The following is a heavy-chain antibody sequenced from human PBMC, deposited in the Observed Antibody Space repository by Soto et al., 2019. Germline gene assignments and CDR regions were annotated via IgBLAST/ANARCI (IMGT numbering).Heavy chain of an antibody. J-gene: IGHJ4*02. CDR1: GFIFSNYG. CDR3: AIVRVVDSPLDH. Sequence: QVQLVESGGGVVQPGRSLRLSCAGSGFIFSNYGMHWVRQAPGKGLEWVAFISYDGSDILYADSVKGRFTISRDNSKSPLFLHMNKPRAEDTAVYFCAIVRVVDSPLDHWGQGSLVTVSS. V-gene: IGHV3-33*08. CDR2: ISYDGSDI. D-gene: IGHD2-8*02.